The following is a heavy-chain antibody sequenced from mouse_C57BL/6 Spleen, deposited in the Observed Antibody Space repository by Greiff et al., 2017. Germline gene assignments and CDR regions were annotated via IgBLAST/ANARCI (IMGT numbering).Heavy chain of an antibody. Sequence: QVQLQQPGAELVRPGTSVKLSCKASDYTFTSYWMHWVKQWPGQGLEWIGVIAPSDSYTNYNQKFKGKATLTVDPSSSTAYMQLSSLTSEDSAVYYCARRGVYYGYDVRGYFDYWGQGTTLTVSA. J-gene: IGHJ2*01. V-gene: IGHV1-59*01. CDR2: IAPSDSYT. D-gene: IGHD2-2*01. CDR1: DYTFTSYW. CDR3: ARRGVYYGYDVRGYFDY.